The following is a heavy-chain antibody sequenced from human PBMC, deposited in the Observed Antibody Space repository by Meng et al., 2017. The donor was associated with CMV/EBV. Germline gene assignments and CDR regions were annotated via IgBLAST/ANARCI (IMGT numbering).Heavy chain of an antibody. CDR3: ARQIFGVVRGMDV. V-gene: IGHV3-21*01. D-gene: IGHD3-3*01. Sequence: GESLKISCAASGFTFSSYSMNWVRQAPGKGLEWVSSISSSSSYIYYADSVKGRFTISRDNAKNSLYLQMNSLRAEDTAVYYCARQIFGVVRGMDVWGQGTTVTVSS. CDR2: ISSSSSYI. CDR1: GFTFSSYS. J-gene: IGHJ6*02.